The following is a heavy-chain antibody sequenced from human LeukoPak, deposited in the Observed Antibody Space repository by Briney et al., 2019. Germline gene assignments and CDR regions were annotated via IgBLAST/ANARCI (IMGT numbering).Heavy chain of an antibody. Sequence: GGSLRLSCSASGFTFSSYAMHWVRQAPGKGLEYVSAISSNGGSTYYADSVKGRFTISRDNSKNTLYLQMGSLRAEDTAVYYCASKSDTRPFNYFDYWGQGTLVTVSS. CDR1: GFTFSSYA. CDR3: ASKSDTRPFNYFDY. D-gene: IGHD2-21*01. J-gene: IGHJ4*02. V-gene: IGHV3-64D*06. CDR2: ISSNGGST.